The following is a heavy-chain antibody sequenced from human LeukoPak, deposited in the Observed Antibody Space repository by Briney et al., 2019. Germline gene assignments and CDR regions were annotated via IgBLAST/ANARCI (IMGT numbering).Heavy chain of an antibody. CDR1: RFTFSSYA. Sequence: GGSLRLSCAASRFTFSSYAMSWVRQAPGKGLEWVSAISGNGGSTYYADSVKGRFTISRDNSKNTLYLQMNSLRVEDTAVYYCAAGDILTGGGSYFDFWGQGTLVTVSS. CDR3: AAGDILTGGGSYFDF. J-gene: IGHJ4*02. D-gene: IGHD3-9*01. CDR2: ISGNGGST. V-gene: IGHV3-23*01.